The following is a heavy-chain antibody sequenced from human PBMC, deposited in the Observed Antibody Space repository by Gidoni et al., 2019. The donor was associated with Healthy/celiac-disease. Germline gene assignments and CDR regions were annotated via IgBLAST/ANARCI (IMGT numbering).Heavy chain of an antibody. CDR2: IYYSGST. J-gene: IGHJ6*03. V-gene: IGHV4-39*01. Sequence: QLQLQESGPGLVKPSETLSLTCTVSGVAISSSSYYWGWIRPPPGKGLEWIGRIYYSGSTYYNPSLKSRVTISVDTSKNQFSLKLSSVTAADTAVYYCARHPALLWFGEAYYYYYYMDVWGKGTTVTVSS. CDR3: ARHPALLWFGEAYYYYYYMDV. CDR1: GVAISSSSYY. D-gene: IGHD3-10*01.